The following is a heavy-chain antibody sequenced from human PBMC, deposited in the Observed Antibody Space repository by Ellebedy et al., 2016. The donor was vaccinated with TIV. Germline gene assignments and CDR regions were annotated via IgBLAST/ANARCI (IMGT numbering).Heavy chain of an antibody. CDR1: GYTFTNYY. J-gene: IGHJ4*02. CDR2: ISGDTGQS. Sequence: ASVKVSCXASGYTFTNYYMHWVRQAPGQGLEWMGWISGDTGQSTYAQKFQGRVTMTTDTVTKTVYMELRSLTSDDTAVYFCAREDNWGRYFDHWGQGTLVTVSS. D-gene: IGHD7-27*01. CDR3: AREDNWGRYFDH. V-gene: IGHV1-18*04.